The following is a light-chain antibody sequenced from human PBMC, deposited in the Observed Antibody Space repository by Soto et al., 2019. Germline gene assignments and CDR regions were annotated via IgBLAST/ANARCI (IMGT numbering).Light chain of an antibody. J-gene: IGKJ1*01. V-gene: IGKV3-15*01. CDR2: GAS. CDR3: QQYKNWPHT. CDR1: QSVSDN. Sequence: IMLTQSPATLSVSPGDRATLSCRASQSVSDNLAWYQQRPGQGPRLLIYGASTRATGIPARFSGSGSGTEFTLTISSLQSEDFAVYYCQQYKNWPHTFGQGTKVDIK.